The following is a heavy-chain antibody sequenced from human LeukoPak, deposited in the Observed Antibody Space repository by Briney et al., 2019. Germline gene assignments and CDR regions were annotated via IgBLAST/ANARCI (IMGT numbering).Heavy chain of an antibody. CDR1: GYTFTSNY. Sequence: ASVTVSCTSFGYTFTSNYMHWVRQAPGQGLEWMGIINPSGGSTSYAQKFQGRVTMTRDMSTSTVYMELSSLRSEDTAVYYCARDRRHDYYGSGKGFDPWGQGTLVTVSS. V-gene: IGHV1-46*01. CDR2: INPSGGST. D-gene: IGHD3-10*01. J-gene: IGHJ5*02. CDR3: ARDRRHDYYGSGKGFDP.